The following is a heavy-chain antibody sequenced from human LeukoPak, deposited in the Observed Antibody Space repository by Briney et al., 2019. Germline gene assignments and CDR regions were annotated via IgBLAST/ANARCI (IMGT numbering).Heavy chain of an antibody. Sequence: PGVSLRLSCAASGFTFSSYRMNGARHAPGKGLEWVSSISSSSSYIYYADSVKGRFIISRDNAKNSLYLQMNRLRAEDAAVYYWARDFPVALWFGELSNYMDVWGKGTTVTVSS. D-gene: IGHD3-10*01. CDR3: ARDFPVALWFGELSNYMDV. CDR2: ISSSSSYI. CDR1: GFTFSSYR. V-gene: IGHV3-21*01. J-gene: IGHJ6*03.